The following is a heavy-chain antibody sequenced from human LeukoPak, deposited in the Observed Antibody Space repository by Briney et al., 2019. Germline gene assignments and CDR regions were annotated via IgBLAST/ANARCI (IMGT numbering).Heavy chain of an antibody. V-gene: IGHV3-74*01. CDR2: ITDDGSNT. CDR3: TRNNWGIDY. J-gene: IGHJ4*02. D-gene: IGHD7-27*01. Sequence: GGSLRLSCAASGFTFNTYELNWVRQAPGQGLVWVSRITDDGSNTGYADSVKGRFTISRDNAGNTLYLQMTNLRVEDTAIYYCTRNNWGIDYWGQGALVSVSS. CDR1: GFTFNTYE.